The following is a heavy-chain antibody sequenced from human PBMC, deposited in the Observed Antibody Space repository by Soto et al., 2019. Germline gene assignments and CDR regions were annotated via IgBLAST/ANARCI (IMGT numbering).Heavy chain of an antibody. Sequence: SETLSLTCTVSGDSINNSYWNWVRQPPGKGLEWIAYVSYTGSTNYSPSLKSRLTTSLDTSKNQFSLTLTSLTAADTAIYYCARTLRPDRYGLDVWGQGATVTVSS. V-gene: IGHV4-59*01. CDR2: VSYTGST. J-gene: IGHJ6*02. CDR3: ARTLRPDRYGLDV. CDR1: GDSINNSY.